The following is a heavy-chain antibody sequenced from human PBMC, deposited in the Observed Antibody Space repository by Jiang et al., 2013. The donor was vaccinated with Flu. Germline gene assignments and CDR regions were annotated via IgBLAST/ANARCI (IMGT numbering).Heavy chain of an antibody. CDR3: ARDTVTDPRGRYFDS. D-gene: IGHD4-11*01. V-gene: IGHV1-69*01. CDR1: GGTFSSFG. J-gene: IGHJ4*02. CDR2: IIPIVGTA. Sequence: GAEVKKPGSSVKVSCKASGGTFSSFGISWVRQAPGQGLEWMGGIIPIVGTANYAQIFEGRITITADESTGTAYMELSSLRSEDTAVFYCARDTVTDPRGRYFDSWGQGTLVTVSS.